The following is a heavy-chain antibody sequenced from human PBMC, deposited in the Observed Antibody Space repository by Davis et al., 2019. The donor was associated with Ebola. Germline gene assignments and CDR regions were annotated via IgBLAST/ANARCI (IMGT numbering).Heavy chain of an antibody. V-gene: IGHV3-23*01. CDR3: AKAAMVYYYYGMDV. D-gene: IGHD5-18*01. Sequence: GESLKISCAASGFTFSSYWMSWVRQAPGKGLEWVSAISGSGGSTYYADSVKGRFTISRDNSKNTLYLQMNSLRAEDTAVYYCAKAAMVYYYYGMDVWGQGTTVTVSS. CDR2: ISGSGGST. J-gene: IGHJ6*02. CDR1: GFTFSSYW.